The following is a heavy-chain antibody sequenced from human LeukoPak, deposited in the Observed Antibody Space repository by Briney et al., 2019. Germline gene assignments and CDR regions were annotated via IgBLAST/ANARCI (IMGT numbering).Heavy chain of an antibody. J-gene: IGHJ5*02. CDR1: GFTFSSYA. Sequence: GGSLRLSCAASGFTFSSYAMHWVRQAPGKGLEWVAVISYDGSNKYYADSVKGRFTISRDNSKNTLYLQMNSLRAEDTAVYYCAREGRTFGGVIVLNWFDPWGQGTLVTVSS. V-gene: IGHV3-30*04. D-gene: IGHD3-16*02. CDR3: AREGRTFGGVIVLNWFDP. CDR2: ISYDGSNK.